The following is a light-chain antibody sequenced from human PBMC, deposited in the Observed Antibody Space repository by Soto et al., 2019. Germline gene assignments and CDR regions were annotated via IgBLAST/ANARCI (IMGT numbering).Light chain of an antibody. V-gene: IGKV1-5*01. Sequence: DIQMTQSPSALPASVGDRVTITCRASQSIDRWLAWYQQRPGKAPKVLIFDASSLETGVPSRFNGSGSGTEFTLTISSLQPDDFATYYCQHYKSYATFGQGTKVDIK. CDR3: QHYKSYAT. CDR2: DAS. CDR1: QSIDRW. J-gene: IGKJ1*01.